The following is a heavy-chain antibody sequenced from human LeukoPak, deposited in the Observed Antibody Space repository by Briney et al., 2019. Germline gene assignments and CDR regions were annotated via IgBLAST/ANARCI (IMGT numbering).Heavy chain of an antibody. D-gene: IGHD3-22*01. J-gene: IGHJ4*02. Sequence: PSETLSLTCTVSGGSISSYYWSWIRQPPGKGLEWIGYIYYSGSTNYNPSLKSRVTISVDTSKNQFSLKLSSVTAADTAVYYCARESPTYYYDSSGYFFDYWGQGTLVTVSS. CDR2: IYYSGST. CDR3: ARESPTYYYDSSGYFFDY. CDR1: GGSISSYY. V-gene: IGHV4-59*01.